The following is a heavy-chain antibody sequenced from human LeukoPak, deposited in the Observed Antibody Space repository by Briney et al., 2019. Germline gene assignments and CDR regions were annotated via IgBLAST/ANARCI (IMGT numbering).Heavy chain of an antibody. CDR1: GDSVSSSNYY. Sequence: PSETLSLTCTVFGDSVSSSNYYWAWFRQPPGKGLDWIGSLYYDGRTYYNPSLESRLTVSVDTSNNQFSLKVTSVTATDTAVYYCVRRRGTWDVNWFDPWGQGTLVTVSS. D-gene: IGHD1-26*01. V-gene: IGHV4-39*01. CDR2: LYYDGRT. J-gene: IGHJ5*02. CDR3: VRRRGTWDVNWFDP.